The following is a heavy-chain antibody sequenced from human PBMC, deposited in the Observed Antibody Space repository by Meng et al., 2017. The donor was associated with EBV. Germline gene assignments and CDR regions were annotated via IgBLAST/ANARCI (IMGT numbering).Heavy chain of an antibody. D-gene: IGHD2-21*01. J-gene: IGHJ5*02. CDR3: ARVNSDCGGVMCYKGWFDP. CDR1: GDPISDYY. V-gene: IGHV4-30-4*08. CDR2: IHYSGST. Sequence: QVQLQGPGPGLVKPSWTLSLTCTVSGDPISDYYWSWIRQPPGKGLEWIGYIHYSGSTYYNPSLKSRITISVDMSRNQFSLRLTSVTSADMAVYYCARVNSDCGGVMCYKGWFDPWGQGTLVTVSS.